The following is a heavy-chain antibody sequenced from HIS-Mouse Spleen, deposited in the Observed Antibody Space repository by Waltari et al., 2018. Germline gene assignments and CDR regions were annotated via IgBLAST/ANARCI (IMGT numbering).Heavy chain of an antibody. Sequence: EVQLVESGGGLVQPGGSLRLSCAASGFTFSSYWMHWVRQAPGKGLVWGSRIKRYGSNTSYADSVKGRFNISRDNAQNTLYRQKNSLGAEDTAVYYCARAGGNPPPQLYAFDIWGQGTMVTVSS. J-gene: IGHJ3*02. D-gene: IGHD2-8*01. CDR3: ARAGGNPPPQLYAFDI. V-gene: IGHV3-74*01. CDR1: GFTFSSYW. CDR2: IKRYGSNT.